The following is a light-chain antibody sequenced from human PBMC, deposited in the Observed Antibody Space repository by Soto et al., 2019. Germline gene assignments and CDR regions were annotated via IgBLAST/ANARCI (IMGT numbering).Light chain of an antibody. CDR3: KQYEDVPT. J-gene: IGKJ2*01. V-gene: IGKV1-33*01. CDR2: DAS. CDR1: QDISTF. Sequence: DIQMTQSPSSLSASVGDRVTLTCQASQDISTFLNWYHQEPGKAPKLLISDASALETGVPSRFRGSGAATVFTCTSSSLKPRDVGTYYCKQYEDVPTFGQGTKVGIK.